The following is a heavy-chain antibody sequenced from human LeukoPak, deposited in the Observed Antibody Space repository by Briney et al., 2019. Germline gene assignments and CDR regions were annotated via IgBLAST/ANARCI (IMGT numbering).Heavy chain of an antibody. CDR1: GFTFSTYP. CDR2: ISYDGSNK. Sequence: GRSLRLSCAASGFTFSTYPMHWVRQVPGKGLEWVAVISYDGSNKYYADSVKGRFTISRDNSKNTLYLQMNSLRAEDTAVYYCARGTHQDLFDYWGQGTLVTVS. CDR3: ARGTHQDLFDY. V-gene: IGHV3-30-3*01. D-gene: IGHD1-1*01. J-gene: IGHJ4*02.